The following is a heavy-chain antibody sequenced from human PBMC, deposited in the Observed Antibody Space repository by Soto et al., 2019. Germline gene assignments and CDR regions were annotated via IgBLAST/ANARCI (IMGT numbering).Heavy chain of an antibody. V-gene: IGHV3-23*01. CDR2: ISGTAHAS. Sequence: GGSLRLSCAASGFDFSNYGMSWVRQAPGKGLEWVSAISGTAHASYYAASVKGRFTISRDNSKNTLYLHMNSLRVEDTAVYFCVKDAPQPFSDWGQGTLVTVSS. CDR3: VKDAPQPFSD. CDR1: GFDFSNYG. D-gene: IGHD3-3*02. J-gene: IGHJ4*02.